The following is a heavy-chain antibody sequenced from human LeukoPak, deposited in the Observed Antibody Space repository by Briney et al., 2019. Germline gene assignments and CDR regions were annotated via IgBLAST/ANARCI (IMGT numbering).Heavy chain of an antibody. Sequence: VASVKVSCKASGYTFTSYDINWVRQATGQGLEWMGWMNPNSGNTGYAQKFQGRVTMTRNTSISTAYMELSSLRSEDTAMYYCARAGYWFGELSTSWFDPWGQGTLVTVSS. J-gene: IGHJ5*02. CDR3: ARAGYWFGELSTSWFDP. CDR1: GYTFTSYD. D-gene: IGHD3-10*01. V-gene: IGHV1-8*01. CDR2: MNPNSGNT.